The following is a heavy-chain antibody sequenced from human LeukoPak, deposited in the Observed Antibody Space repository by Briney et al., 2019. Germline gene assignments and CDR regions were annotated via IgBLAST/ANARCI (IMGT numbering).Heavy chain of an antibody. CDR2: ISAYNGNT. CDR1: GYTFTSYG. J-gene: IGHJ4*02. D-gene: IGHD6-19*01. V-gene: IGHV1-18*01. CDR3: ARDRPYSSGWYGVSGGY. Sequence: AAVKVSCKASGYTFTSYGISWVRQAPVQGLEWMGWISAYNGNTNYAQKLQGRVTMTTDTSTSTAYMELRSLRSDDTAVYYCARDRPYSSGWYGVSGGYWGQGTLVTVSS.